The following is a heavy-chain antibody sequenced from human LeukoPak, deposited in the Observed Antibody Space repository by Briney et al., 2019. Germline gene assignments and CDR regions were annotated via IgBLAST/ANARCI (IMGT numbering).Heavy chain of an antibody. CDR3: ARGGDGYNYNNY. J-gene: IGHJ4*02. V-gene: IGHV3-48*03. CDR2: ISSSGSTI. Sequence: GGSLRLSCAASGFTFSSYEMNWVRQAPGKGLEWVSYISSSGSTIYYADSVKGRFTISRDNAKISLYLQMNSLRAEDTAVYYCARGGDGYNYNNYWGQGTLVTVSS. D-gene: IGHD5-24*01. CDR1: GFTFSSYE.